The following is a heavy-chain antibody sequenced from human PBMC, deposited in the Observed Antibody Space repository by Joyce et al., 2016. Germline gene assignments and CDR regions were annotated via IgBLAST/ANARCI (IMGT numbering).Heavy chain of an antibody. CDR1: GFTLRNAY. CDR3: TTDSEVFGVVTDF. Sequence: EVQLVESGGGLVKPGGSLTLSCAASGFTLRNAYMTWVRKAPGKGLEWVGRIKSRTDNGTTDYAAPVKGRFIISRDDLRNMFYLQMNSLRTEDTAIYYCTTDSEVFGVVTDFWGPGTLVTVSS. CDR2: IKSRTDNGTT. J-gene: IGHJ4*02. V-gene: IGHV3-15*01. D-gene: IGHD3-3*01.